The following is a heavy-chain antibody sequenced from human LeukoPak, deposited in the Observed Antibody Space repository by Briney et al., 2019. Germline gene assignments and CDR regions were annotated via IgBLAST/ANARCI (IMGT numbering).Heavy chain of an antibody. J-gene: IGHJ3*02. CDR3: ARGMQYYYDSSGYYHPDAFDI. Sequence: TGGSLRLSCAASGFTFSSYSMNWVRQAPGKGLEWVSSISSSSSYIYYADSVKGRFTISRDNAKNSLYLQMNSLRAGDTAVYYCARGMQYYYDSSGYYHPDAFDIWGQGTMVTVSS. CDR2: ISSSSSYI. CDR1: GFTFSSYS. V-gene: IGHV3-21*01. D-gene: IGHD3-22*01.